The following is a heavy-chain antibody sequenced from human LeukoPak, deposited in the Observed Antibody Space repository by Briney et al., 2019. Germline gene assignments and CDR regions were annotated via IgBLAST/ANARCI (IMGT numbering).Heavy chain of an antibody. V-gene: IGHV3-43*01. D-gene: IGHD2-15*01. Sequence: GGSLRLSCAASGFTFYDYTMHWVRQAPGKGLEWVSLISWNGVSTYYGDSVKGRFTISRDNSKNSLYLQMNSLRSEDTAVYYCARVRYCSGGSCYSGGWFDPWGQGTLVTVSS. CDR1: GFTFYDYT. CDR3: ARVRYCSGGSCYSGGWFDP. CDR2: ISWNGVST. J-gene: IGHJ5*02.